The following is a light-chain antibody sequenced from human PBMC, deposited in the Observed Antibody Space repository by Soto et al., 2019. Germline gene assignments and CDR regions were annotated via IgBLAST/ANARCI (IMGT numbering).Light chain of an antibody. CDR2: GAS. Sequence: ENVLTQSPGTLSLSPGERATLSCRASQSVSGGHLAWYQQKPGQAPRLLIYGASSRATGIPDRFSGSGSGTDFTLTISRLEPEDFAVYYCQQYGRSPMTFGQGTKVDIK. J-gene: IGKJ1*01. CDR3: QQYGRSPMT. CDR1: QSVSGGH. V-gene: IGKV3-20*01.